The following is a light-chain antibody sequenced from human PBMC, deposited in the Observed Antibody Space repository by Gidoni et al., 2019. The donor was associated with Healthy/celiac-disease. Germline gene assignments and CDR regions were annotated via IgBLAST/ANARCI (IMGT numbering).Light chain of an antibody. CDR2: KAS. J-gene: IGKJ2*01. Sequence: PKLLIYKASSLESGVPSRFSGSGSGTEFTLTISSLQPDAFATYYCQQYNSYPXTFXXXTKLEIK. CDR3: QQYNSYPXT. V-gene: IGKV1-5*03.